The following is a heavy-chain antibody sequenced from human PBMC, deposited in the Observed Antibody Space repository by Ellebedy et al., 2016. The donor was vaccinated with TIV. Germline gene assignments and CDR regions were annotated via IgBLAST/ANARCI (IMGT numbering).Heavy chain of an antibody. CDR3: ASLAATPDKLYYRVINYGMDV. D-gene: IGHD2-15*01. CDR2: IIPIFGTA. CDR1: GGTFSSYA. V-gene: IGHV1-69*13. J-gene: IGHJ6*02. Sequence: SVKVSXXASGGTFSSYAISWVRQAPGQGLEWMGGIIPIFGTANYAQKFQGRVTITADESTSTAYMELSSLRSEDTAVYYCASLAATPDKLYYRVINYGMDVWGQGTTVTVSS.